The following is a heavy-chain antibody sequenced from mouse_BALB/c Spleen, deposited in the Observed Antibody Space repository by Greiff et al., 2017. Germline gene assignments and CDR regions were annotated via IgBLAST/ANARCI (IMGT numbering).Heavy chain of an antibody. CDR2: ISTYYGDA. CDR3: ASGYGFAY. V-gene: IGHV1S137*01. CDR1: GYTFTDYA. D-gene: IGHD1-2*01. Sequence: VQVVESGAELVRPGVSVKISCKGSGYTFTDYAMHWVKQSHAKSLEWIGVISTYYGDASYNQKFKGKATMTVDKSSSTAYMELARLTSEDSAIYYCASGYGFAYWGQGTLVTVSA. J-gene: IGHJ3*01.